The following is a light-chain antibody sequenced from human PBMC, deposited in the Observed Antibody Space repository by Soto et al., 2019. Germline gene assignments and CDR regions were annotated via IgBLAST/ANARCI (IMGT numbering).Light chain of an antibody. CDR2: GAS. CDR1: QSVSSN. Sequence: EIVMTQSPATLSVSPGERATLSCRASQSVSSNLAWYQQKPGQAPRLLIYGASTRATGIPARFSGSGSGTEFPLTLSSLQCEDFAICFCQQYHNWPPDRTFGQGAKVEIK. J-gene: IGKJ1*01. V-gene: IGKV3-15*01. CDR3: QQYHNWPPDRT.